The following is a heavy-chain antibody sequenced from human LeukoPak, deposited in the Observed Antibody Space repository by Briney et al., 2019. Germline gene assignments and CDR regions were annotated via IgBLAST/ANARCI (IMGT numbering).Heavy chain of an antibody. CDR2: ISYDGSNK. Sequence: QPGRSLRLSCAASGFTFSSYAMHWVRQAPGKGLEWVAVISYDGSNKYYADSVKGRFTISRDNSKNTLYLQMNSLRAEDTAVCYCARGLGTSPPFDYWGQGTLVTVSS. CDR1: GFTFSSYA. CDR3: ARGLGTSPPFDY. D-gene: IGHD2-2*01. J-gene: IGHJ4*02. V-gene: IGHV3-30-3*01.